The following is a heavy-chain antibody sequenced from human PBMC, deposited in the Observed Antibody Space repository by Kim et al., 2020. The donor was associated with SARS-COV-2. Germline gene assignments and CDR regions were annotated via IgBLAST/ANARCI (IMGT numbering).Heavy chain of an antibody. V-gene: IGHV3-33*06. CDR1: GFTFSSYG. CDR3: AKDKDSSGWYWSSLDY. CDR2: IWYDGSNK. D-gene: IGHD6-19*01. Sequence: GGSLRLSCAASGFTFSSYGMHWVRQAPGKGLEWVAVIWYDGSNKYYADSVKGRFTISRDNSKNTLYLQMNSLRAEDTAVYYCAKDKDSSGWYWSSLDYWGQGTLVTVSS. J-gene: IGHJ4*02.